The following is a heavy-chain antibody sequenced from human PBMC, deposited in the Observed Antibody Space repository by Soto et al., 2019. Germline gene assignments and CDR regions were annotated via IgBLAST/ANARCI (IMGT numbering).Heavy chain of an antibody. V-gene: IGHV3-30-3*01. CDR1: GFMFTNYA. J-gene: IGHJ4*02. CDR2: ISNNGNNK. CDR3: ARERLNTLDS. Sequence: GGSLRLSCAASGFMFTNYAIHWVRQAPGKGLEWVAAISNNGNNKYYTDSVKGRLSLFRDNSNNTVYLQLNSLSGEDTAVYYCARERLNTLDSWGQGTLVTV. D-gene: IGHD2-21*01.